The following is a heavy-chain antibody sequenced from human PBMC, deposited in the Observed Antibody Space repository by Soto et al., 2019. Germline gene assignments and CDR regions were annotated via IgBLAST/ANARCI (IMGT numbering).Heavy chain of an antibody. J-gene: IGHJ4*02. CDR2: IYWDDDK. Sequence: QITLKESGPTLVKPTQTLTLTCTFSGFSLSTSGVGVGWIRQPPGKALEWLALIYWDDDKRYSPSLKSRLTITKDTSKIQVVLTMTNMDPVDTATYYCAHRPRGDYDSSGYRQQGFDYWGQGTLVTVSS. V-gene: IGHV2-5*02. D-gene: IGHD3-22*01. CDR1: GFSLSTSGVG. CDR3: AHRPRGDYDSSGYRQQGFDY.